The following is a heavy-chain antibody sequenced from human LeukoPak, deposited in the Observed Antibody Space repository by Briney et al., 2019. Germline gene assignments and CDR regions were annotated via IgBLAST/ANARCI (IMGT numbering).Heavy chain of an antibody. D-gene: IGHD6-25*01. J-gene: IGHJ4*02. Sequence: GGSLRLSCAASGFTFSSYGMHWVRQAPGKGLEWVAVISYDGSNKYYAGSVKGRFTISRDNSKNTLYLQMNSLRAEDTAVYYCAKDSVAALDYWGQGTLVTVSS. V-gene: IGHV3-30*18. CDR2: ISYDGSNK. CDR3: AKDSVAALDY. CDR1: GFTFSSYG.